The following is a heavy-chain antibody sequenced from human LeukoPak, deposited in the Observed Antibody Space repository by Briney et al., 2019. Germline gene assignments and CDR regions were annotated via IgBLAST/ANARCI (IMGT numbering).Heavy chain of an antibody. CDR1: GFTFSSYS. D-gene: IGHD5-24*01. Sequence: AGGSLRLSCAASGFTFSSYSMNWVRQAPGKGLEWVSSISSSSSYIYYADSVKGRFTISRDNAKNSLYLQMNSLRAEDTAVYYCARGEDRDGYNYYFDYWGQGTLVTVSS. CDR3: ARGEDRDGYNYYFDY. CDR2: ISSSSSYI. J-gene: IGHJ4*02. V-gene: IGHV3-21*01.